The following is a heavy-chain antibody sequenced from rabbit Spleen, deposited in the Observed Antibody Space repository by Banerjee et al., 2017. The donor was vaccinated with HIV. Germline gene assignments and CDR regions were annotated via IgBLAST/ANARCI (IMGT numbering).Heavy chain of an antibody. Sequence: QLVESGGGLVQPGGSLKLSCKASGFDFSTYYMSWVRQAPGKGLEWIGYIDPVFGITVYASWVNGRFTISSHNAQNTLYLQLNSLTAADTATYFCARDVDTIYFRFSLWGQGTLVTVS. J-gene: IGHJ3*01. V-gene: IGHV1S7*01. CDR3: ARDVDTIYFRFSL. CDR2: IDPVFGIT. CDR1: GFDFSTYY. D-gene: IGHD1-1*01.